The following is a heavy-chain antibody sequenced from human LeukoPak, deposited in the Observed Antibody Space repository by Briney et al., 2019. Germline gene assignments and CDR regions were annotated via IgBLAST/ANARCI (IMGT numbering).Heavy chain of an antibody. CDR2: ISQSGGNI. D-gene: IGHD1-1*01. CDR3: AKRISEVQTLGTFDY. V-gene: IGHV3-23*01. Sequence: PGGSLRLSCVASGFTLSSYGMSWVRQAPGMGLEWVSSISQSGGNIYYAESVKGRFTISRDNSKSTLYLQMNSLRAEDTAVYYCAKRISEVQTLGTFDYWGQGTLVTVSS. J-gene: IGHJ4*02. CDR1: GFTLSSYG.